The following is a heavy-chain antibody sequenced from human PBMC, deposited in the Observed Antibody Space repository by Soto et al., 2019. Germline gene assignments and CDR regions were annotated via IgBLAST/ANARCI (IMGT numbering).Heavy chain of an antibody. V-gene: IGHV1-18*01. CDR3: ASSLLVGYGLEGESD. J-gene: IGHJ4*02. Sequence: QVQLVQSGAEVKKPGASVKVSCKASGYTFTSYGISWVRQAPGQGLEWMGWISAYNGNTNYAQKLRVRVTMTTDTSTSTAYRELRSLRSDDTAVYYCASSLLVGYGLEGESDWGQGTLVTVSS. CDR2: ISAYNGNT. CDR1: GYTFTSYG. D-gene: IGHD5-18*01.